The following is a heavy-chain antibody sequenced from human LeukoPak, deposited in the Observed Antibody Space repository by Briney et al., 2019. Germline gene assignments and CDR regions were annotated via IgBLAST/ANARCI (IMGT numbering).Heavy chain of an antibody. CDR2: ISSSSSYI. D-gene: IGHD6-13*01. V-gene: IGHV3-21*01. CDR3: ASARYSSSWYLSGYYYYGMDV. J-gene: IGHJ6*02. CDR1: GFTFSSYS. Sequence: GGSLRLSCAASGFTFSSYSMNWVRQAPGKGLEWVSSISSSSSYIYYADSVKGRFTISRDNAKNSLYLQMNSLRAEDTAVYYCASARYSSSWYLSGYYYYGMDVWGQGTTVTVSS.